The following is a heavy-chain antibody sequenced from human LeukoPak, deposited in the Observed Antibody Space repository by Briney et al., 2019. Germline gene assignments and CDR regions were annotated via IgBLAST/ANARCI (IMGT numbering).Heavy chain of an antibody. CDR2: ISWDGGST. Sequence: GGSLRLSCAASGFTFRSYDMIWVRQAPGKGLEWVSLISWDGGSTYYADSVKGRFTISRDNSKNSLYLQMNSLRAEDTALYYCAKDMAAYYYSSGNIDYWGQGTLVTVSS. V-gene: IGHV3-43D*03. CDR1: GFTFRSYD. CDR3: AKDMAAYYYSSGNIDY. J-gene: IGHJ4*02. D-gene: IGHD3-10*01.